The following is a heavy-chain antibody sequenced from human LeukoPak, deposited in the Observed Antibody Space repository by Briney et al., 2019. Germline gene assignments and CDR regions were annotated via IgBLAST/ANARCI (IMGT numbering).Heavy chain of an antibody. CDR2: IYYSGST. V-gene: IGHV4-39*01. Sequence: ASETLSLTCTVSGGSISSYYWGWIRQPPGKGLEWIGSIYYSGSTYYNPSLKSRVTISVDTSKNQFSLKLSSVTAADTAVYYCARPGSLGAFDIWGQGTMVTVSS. D-gene: IGHD3-10*01. J-gene: IGHJ3*02. CDR1: GGSISSYY. CDR3: ARPGSLGAFDI.